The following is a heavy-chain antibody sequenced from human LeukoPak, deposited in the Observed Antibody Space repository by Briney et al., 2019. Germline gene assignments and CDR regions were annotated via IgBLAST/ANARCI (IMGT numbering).Heavy chain of an antibody. CDR2: IYYSGST. CDR1: GGSISSSSYY. Sequence: SETLSLTCTVSGGSISSSSYYWGWIRQPPGKGLEWIGSIYYSGSTYYNPSLKSRVTISVDTSKNQFSLKLSSVTAADTAVYYCARHPQPSIAAATGFDPWGQGTLVTVSS. D-gene: IGHD6-13*01. CDR3: ARHPQPSIAAATGFDP. J-gene: IGHJ5*02. V-gene: IGHV4-39*01.